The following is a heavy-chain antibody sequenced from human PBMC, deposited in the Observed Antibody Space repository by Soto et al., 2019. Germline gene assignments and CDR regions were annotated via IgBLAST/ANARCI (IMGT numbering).Heavy chain of an antibody. CDR3: AFLTSTLKFGDRLGYYYYGMDV. J-gene: IGHJ6*04. V-gene: IGHV1-18*01. CDR2: ISAYNGNT. CDR1: GYTFTSYG. Sequence: ASVKVSCKASGYTFTSYGISWVRQAPGQGLEWMGWISAYNGNTNYAQKLQGRVTMTTDTSTSTAYMELRSLKSDDTAMYYYAFLTSTLKFGDRLGYYYYGMDVWGKGTTVTVSS. D-gene: IGHD3-10*01.